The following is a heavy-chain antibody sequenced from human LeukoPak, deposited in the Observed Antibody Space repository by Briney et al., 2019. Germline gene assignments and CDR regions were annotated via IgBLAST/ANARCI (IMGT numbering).Heavy chain of an antibody. Sequence: ASXKVSCKASGYTFTSYYMHWVRQAPGQGLEWMGIINPSGGSTSYAQKFQAGVTMTRDTSTSTVYIELSSLRSEDTAVYYCARAEQLAEFDYWGQGTLVTVSS. V-gene: IGHV1-46*01. J-gene: IGHJ4*02. CDR3: ARAEQLAEFDY. CDR1: GYTFTSYY. D-gene: IGHD6-6*01. CDR2: INPSGGST.